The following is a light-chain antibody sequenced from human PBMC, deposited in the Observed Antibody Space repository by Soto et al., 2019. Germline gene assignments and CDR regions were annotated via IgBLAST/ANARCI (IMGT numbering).Light chain of an antibody. CDR1: QDINNY. CDR3: QQYDNLPLT. J-gene: IGKJ4*01. V-gene: IGKV1-33*01. Sequence: DIQLTQSPPSQSASVGDRVNITCQASQDINNYLNWYQQKPGKAPKLLIYDASTLETGVPSRFSGSGSGTDFTFTISSLQPEDFATYYCQQYDNLPLTFGGGTKVEIK. CDR2: DAS.